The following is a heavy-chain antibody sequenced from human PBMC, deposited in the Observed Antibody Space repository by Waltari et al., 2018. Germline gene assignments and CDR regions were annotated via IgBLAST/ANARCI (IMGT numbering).Heavy chain of an antibody. CDR3: VTFRWLGF. CDR2: IRYDGSER. Sequence: EVQVVESGGGLVQPGGSLRLSCEVSGLTFSNFWMSWVRQVPGKGREWVANIRYDGSERNYVDAVKGRFTISRDNAKNSVYLQMNSLRADDAAVYYCVTFRWLGFWGQGTLVTVSS. CDR1: GLTFSNFW. V-gene: IGHV3-7*01. J-gene: IGHJ4*02. D-gene: IGHD3-10*01.